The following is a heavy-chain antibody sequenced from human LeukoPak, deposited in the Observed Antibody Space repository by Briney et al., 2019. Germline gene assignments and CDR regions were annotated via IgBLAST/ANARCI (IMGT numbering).Heavy chain of an antibody. Sequence: SETLSLTCTVSGGSISSSSYYWGWLRQPPGKGLEWIGSLYYSGTTYYNPSLKSRVTISVDTSKNHFSLKLSSVTAPDTAVYYCARQKTTYSGSYLFDYWGQGTLVTVSS. D-gene: IGHD1-26*01. V-gene: IGHV4-39*01. CDR3: ARQKTTYSGSYLFDY. CDR2: LYYSGTT. J-gene: IGHJ4*02. CDR1: GGSISSSSYY.